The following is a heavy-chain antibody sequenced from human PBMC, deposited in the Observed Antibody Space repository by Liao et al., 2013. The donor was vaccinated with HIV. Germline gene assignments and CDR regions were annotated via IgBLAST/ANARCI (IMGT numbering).Heavy chain of an antibody. CDR3: ARDRMSTIRTFDI. V-gene: IGHV4-59*01. J-gene: IGHJ3*02. CDR1: GGSMNANY. CDR2: IYYSGRT. D-gene: IGHD5-24*01. Sequence: QVPLQESGPGLVKPSETLSLTCTVSGGSMNANYWSWIRQTPGRGLEWIGYIYYSGRTKYNVSLRSRVTISADTSKNQFSLRVTSVTAADTAVYFCARDRMSTIRTFDIWGQGTLVTVSS.